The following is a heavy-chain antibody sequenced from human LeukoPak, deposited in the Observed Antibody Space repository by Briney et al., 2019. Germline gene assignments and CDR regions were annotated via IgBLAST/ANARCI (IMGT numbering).Heavy chain of an antibody. CDR3: ARLRDGYRPDP. V-gene: IGHV4-61*05. Sequence: PSETLSLTCTVSGGSISSSSYYWGWIRQPPGKGLEWIGYIYYSGSTNYNPSLKSRVTISVDTSKNQFSLKLSSVTAADTAVYYCARLRDGYRPDPWGQGTLVTVSS. D-gene: IGHD5-24*01. CDR2: IYYSGST. CDR1: GGSISSSSYY. J-gene: IGHJ5*02.